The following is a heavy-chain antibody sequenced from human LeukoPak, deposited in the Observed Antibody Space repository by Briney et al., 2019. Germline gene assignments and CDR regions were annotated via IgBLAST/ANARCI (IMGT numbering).Heavy chain of an antibody. CDR1: GFTFSDYY. Sequence: GGSLRLSCAASGFTFSDYYMNWIRQAPGKGLEWVSYISSSSSYTNYADSVQGRFTISRDNAKNSLYLQMNSLRAEDTAVYYCARGTRSPVHHFDYWGQGTLVTVSS. J-gene: IGHJ4*02. D-gene: IGHD1-1*01. CDR3: ARGTRSPVHHFDY. CDR2: ISSSSSYT. V-gene: IGHV3-11*06.